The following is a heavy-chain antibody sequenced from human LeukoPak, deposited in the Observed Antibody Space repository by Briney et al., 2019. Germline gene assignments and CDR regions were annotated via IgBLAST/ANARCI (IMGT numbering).Heavy chain of an antibody. CDR1: GFTFNSYS. CDR2: ISSSSGYI. CDR3: AKARRDGYNRFDY. V-gene: IGHV3-21*04. Sequence: GGSLRLSCAASGFTFNSYSMNWVRQTPGKGLEWVSSISSSSGYINYADSVKGRFTVSRDNAKNSLYLQMNSLRAEDTAVYYCAKARRDGYNRFDYWGQGTLVTVSS. D-gene: IGHD5-24*01. J-gene: IGHJ4*02.